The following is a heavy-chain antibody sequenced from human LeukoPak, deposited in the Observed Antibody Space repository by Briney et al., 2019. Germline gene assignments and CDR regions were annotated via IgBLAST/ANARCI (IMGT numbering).Heavy chain of an antibody. Sequence: GGPLTLPCAASGFTLSRYRMNWARQAPGKGLEWVSSIRSSSSYIYYADPVKGRFTISRDNAKNSLYLQMNSLRAEDTAVYYCARPSRIAVAGSPDYWGQGTLVTVSS. J-gene: IGHJ4*02. D-gene: IGHD6-19*01. CDR2: IRSSSSYI. CDR3: ARPSRIAVAGSPDY. CDR1: GFTLSRYR. V-gene: IGHV3-21*01.